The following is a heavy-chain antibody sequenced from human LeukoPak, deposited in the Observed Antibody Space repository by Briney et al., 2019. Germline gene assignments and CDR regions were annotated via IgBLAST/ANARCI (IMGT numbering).Heavy chain of an antibody. D-gene: IGHD5-12*01. CDR2: INPSGGST. CDR1: GYTFTSYY. J-gene: IGHJ6*03. Sequence: ASVKVSCKASGYTFTSYYMHWVRQAPGQGLEWMGIINPSGGSTSYAQKFQGRVTMTRDTSTSTVYMELSSLRSEDTAVYYCARTPYIVATTAIEYYYYYYMDVWGKGTTVTVSS. V-gene: IGHV1-46*01. CDR3: ARTPYIVATTAIEYYYYYYMDV.